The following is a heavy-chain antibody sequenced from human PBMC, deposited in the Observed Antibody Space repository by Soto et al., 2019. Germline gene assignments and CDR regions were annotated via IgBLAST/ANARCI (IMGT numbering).Heavy chain of an antibody. J-gene: IGHJ5*02. D-gene: IGHD6-6*01. V-gene: IGHV4-34*01. CDR3: ARTSRFDP. Sequence: QVQLQQWGAGLLKPSETLSLTCAVYGGSFSGYYWSWIRQPPGKGLEWIGQINHSGSTNQNPSLKSRVTMSVDASKNQFSLKLSSVTAADTAMYYCARTSRFDPWGQGTLVTVSS. CDR2: INHSGST. CDR1: GGSFSGYY.